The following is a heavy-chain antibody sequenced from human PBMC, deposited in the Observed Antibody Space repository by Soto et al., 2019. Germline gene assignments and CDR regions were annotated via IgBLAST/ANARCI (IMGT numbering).Heavy chain of an antibody. CDR1: GYTFTTYD. D-gene: IGHD2-2*01. V-gene: IGHV1-8*01. CDR3: VRGGFLSHDHVIIAPATLGFDP. CDR2: MNPNRTNT. Sequence: QVQLMQSGAEVKKPGASVKVSCKASGYTFTTYDINWVRQAPGQGREWMGWMNPNRTNTGYAEKFQGRVTMTRDTSISTAYMELSSRRYDATAVYYCVRGGFLSHDHVIIAPATLGFDPWGQGTLVTVSS. J-gene: IGHJ5*02.